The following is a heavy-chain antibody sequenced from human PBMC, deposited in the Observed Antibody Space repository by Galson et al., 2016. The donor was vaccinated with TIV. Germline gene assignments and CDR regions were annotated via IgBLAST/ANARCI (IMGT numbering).Heavy chain of an antibody. CDR1: GYTFSDYA. J-gene: IGHJ6*03. CDR2: INTKTGNP. Sequence: SVKVSCKASGYTFSDYAINWVRQVPGQGLEWMGWINTKTGNPTYAQGFTGRFVFSLDTTVSTAFLQITSLKAEDTAVYYFARGRGSPPYYYYYMEHWGEGTAVTVSS. V-gene: IGHV7-4-1*02. CDR3: ARGRGSPPYYYYYMEH.